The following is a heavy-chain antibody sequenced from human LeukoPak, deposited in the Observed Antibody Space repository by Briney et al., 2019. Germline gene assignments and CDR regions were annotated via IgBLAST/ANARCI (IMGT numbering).Heavy chain of an antibody. V-gene: IGHV3-23*01. CDR2: ISGSGGST. Sequence: GGSLRLSCAASRFTFSSYGMSWVRQAPGKGLEWVSAISGSGGSTYYADSVKGRFTISRDNSKNTLYLQMNSLRAEDTAVYYCAKDQTYYYDSSGYYSSSLDAFDIWGQGTMVTVSS. CDR3: AKDQTYYYDSSGYYSSSLDAFDI. J-gene: IGHJ3*02. CDR1: RFTFSSYG. D-gene: IGHD3-22*01.